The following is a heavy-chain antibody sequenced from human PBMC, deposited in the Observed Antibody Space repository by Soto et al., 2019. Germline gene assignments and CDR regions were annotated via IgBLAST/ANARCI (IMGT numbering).Heavy chain of an antibody. J-gene: IGHJ6*02. CDR3: ARDYQGIAVAGTGTNYYYYGMDV. CDR1: GYTFTGYY. D-gene: IGHD6-19*01. Sequence: ASVKVSCKASGYTFTGYYMHWVRQAPGQGLEWMGWINPNSGGTNYAQKFQGWVTMTRDTSISTAYMELSRLRSDDTAVYYCARDYQGIAVAGTGTNYYYYGMDVWGQGTTVTVSS. CDR2: INPNSGGT. V-gene: IGHV1-2*04.